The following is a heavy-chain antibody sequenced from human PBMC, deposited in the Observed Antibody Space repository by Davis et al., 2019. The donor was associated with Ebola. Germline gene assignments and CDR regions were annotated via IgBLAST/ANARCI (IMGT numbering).Heavy chain of an antibody. V-gene: IGHV1-18*01. D-gene: IGHD3-22*01. CDR2: ISAYNGNT. CDR3: ARASPYDSSGYYWDY. CDR1: GYTFTSYG. Sequence: ASVKVSCKASGYTFTSYGISWVRQAPGQGLEWMGWISAYNGNTNYAQKLQGRVTMTTDTSTSTAYMELRSLRSDDTAVYYCARASPYDSSGYYWDYWGQGTLVTVSS. J-gene: IGHJ4*02.